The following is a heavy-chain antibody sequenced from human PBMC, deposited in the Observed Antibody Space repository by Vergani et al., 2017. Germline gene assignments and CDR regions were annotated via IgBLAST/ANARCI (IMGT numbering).Heavy chain of an antibody. CDR1: GYTFTSYY. D-gene: IGHD5-18*01. V-gene: IGHV1-46*01. J-gene: IGHJ3*02. CDR2: INPSGGST. Sequence: QVQLVQSGAEVKKPGASVKVSCKASGYTFTSYYMHWVRQAPGQGLEWMGIINPSGGSTSYAQKFQGRVTMTRDPSTSTVYMELSSLRSEDTAVYYCARELRGYSYGHPYDAFDIWGQGTMVTVSS. CDR3: ARELRGYSYGHPYDAFDI.